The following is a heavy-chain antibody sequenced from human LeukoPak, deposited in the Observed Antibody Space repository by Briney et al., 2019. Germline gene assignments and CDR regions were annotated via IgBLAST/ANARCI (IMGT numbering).Heavy chain of an antibody. Sequence: GGSLRLSCAASGFTFSDHYMDWVRQAPGKRLEWVGRIRNKANSYTTEYAASVKGRFTISRDDSKNSLYLQMNSLKTEDTAVYYCARIGTNWNFDYWGQGTLVSVSS. V-gene: IGHV3-72*01. D-gene: IGHD1-20*01. CDR3: ARIGTNWNFDY. CDR1: GFTFSDHY. CDR2: IRNKANSYTT. J-gene: IGHJ4*02.